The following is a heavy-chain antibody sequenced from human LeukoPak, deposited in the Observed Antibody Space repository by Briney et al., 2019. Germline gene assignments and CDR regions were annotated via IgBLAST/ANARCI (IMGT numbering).Heavy chain of an antibody. J-gene: IGHJ4*02. V-gene: IGHV3-23*01. CDR1: GFTCSRYA. Sequence: GGSLRLSCAASGFTCSRYAMSWVRQAPGKGLEWVSAISGSGGSTYYADSVKGRFTISRDNSKNTLYLQMNSLRAEDTAVYYCAKDSYRVGATSEVYYWGQGTLVTVSS. D-gene: IGHD1-26*01. CDR2: ISGSGGST. CDR3: AKDSYRVGATSEVYY.